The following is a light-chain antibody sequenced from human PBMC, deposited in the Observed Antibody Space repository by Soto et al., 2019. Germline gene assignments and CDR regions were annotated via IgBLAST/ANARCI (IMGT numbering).Light chain of an antibody. CDR1: SSNIGAGYD. CDR2: GNS. V-gene: IGLV1-40*01. J-gene: IGLJ1*01. CDR3: QSYDSSLSAFYV. Sequence: QSVLTQPPSVSGAPGQRVTISCTGSSSNIGAGYDVHWYQQLPGTAPKLLISGNSNRPSGVPDRFSGSKSGTSASLAITGLQAEDEADYYCQSYDSSLSAFYVFGTGTKLTVL.